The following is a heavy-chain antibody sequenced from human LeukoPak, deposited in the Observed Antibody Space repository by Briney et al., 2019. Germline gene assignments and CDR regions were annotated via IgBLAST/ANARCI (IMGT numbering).Heavy chain of an antibody. CDR2: MNPNSGNT. D-gene: IGHD6-6*01. CDR1: GYTFTGYY. Sequence: ASVKVSCKASGYTFTGYYMHWVRQAPGQGLEWMGWMNPNSGNTGYAQKFQGRVTITRNTSISTAYMELSSLRSEDTAVYYCARGGIAARTDYWGQGTLVTVSS. V-gene: IGHV1-8*03. CDR3: ARGGIAARTDY. J-gene: IGHJ4*02.